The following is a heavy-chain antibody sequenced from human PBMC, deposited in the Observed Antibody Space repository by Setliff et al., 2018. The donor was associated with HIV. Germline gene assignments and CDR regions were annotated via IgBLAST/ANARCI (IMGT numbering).Heavy chain of an antibody. CDR2: MNPINGDT. Sequence: WASVKVSCKTSGYLFTSHDINWVRQATGQGLEWLGWMNPINGDTGYAQEFQDRVTLTRDTSIDTAYMELSSLRSEDTAVYYCARGSGDVGDYWGQGSLVTVSS. J-gene: IGHJ4*02. D-gene: IGHD7-27*01. V-gene: IGHV1-8*01. CDR3: ARGSGDVGDY. CDR1: GYLFTSHD.